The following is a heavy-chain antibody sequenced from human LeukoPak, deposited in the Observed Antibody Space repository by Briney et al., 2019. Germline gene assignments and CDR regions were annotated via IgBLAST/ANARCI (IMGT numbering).Heavy chain of an antibody. D-gene: IGHD3-10*01. Sequence: ASVKVSCKASGGTFSSYAISRVRQAPGQGLEWMGRIIPILGIANYAQKFQGRVTITADKSTSTAYMELSSLRSEDTAVYYCARSSMVRGVILPTPYYYYGMDVWGQGTTVTVSS. CDR3: ARSSMVRGVILPTPYYYYGMDV. V-gene: IGHV1-69*04. J-gene: IGHJ6*02. CDR2: IIPILGIA. CDR1: GGTFSSYA.